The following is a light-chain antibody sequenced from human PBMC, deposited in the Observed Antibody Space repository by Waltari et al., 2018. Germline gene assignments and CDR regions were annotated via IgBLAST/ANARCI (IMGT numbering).Light chain of an antibody. V-gene: IGKV1-17*02. CDR3: LHHYSYPLT. CDR2: DAS. J-gene: IGKJ4*01. Sequence: DIQMTLSPSSLSASVGDRVTITCRASQDIRGSLNWYQHKPGKAPKSLIYDASNLHGGVPSRFSGSGSGTEFTLTISNLQPEDSAIYYCLHHYSYPLTFGGGTKVEI. CDR1: QDIRGS.